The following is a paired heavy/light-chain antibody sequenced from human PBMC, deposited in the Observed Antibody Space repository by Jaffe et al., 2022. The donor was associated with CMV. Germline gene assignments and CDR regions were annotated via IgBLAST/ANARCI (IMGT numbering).Light chain of an antibody. CDR1: SNNVGNQG. V-gene: IGLV10-54*01. Sequence: QAGLTQPPSVSKGLRQTATLTCAGNSNNVGNQGAAWLQHHQGRPPKLLSYRNNDRPSGISGRFSASRSGNTASLTITGLQPEDEADYYCSAWDSSLSGWVFGGGTRLTVL. CDR2: RNN. J-gene: IGLJ3*02. CDR3: SAWDSSLSGWV.
Heavy chain of an antibody. V-gene: IGHV5-51*01. CDR3: ATIVGGYCTNGVCYDAFDI. D-gene: IGHD2-8*01. CDR2: VYPADSDT. Sequence: EVQLVQSGAEVKMPGESLKISCKGSGYSFSTHWIGWVRQMPGKGLECMGIVYPADSDTKYSPSFQGQVTISVDKSISTAYLQWNSLKASDTAMYYCATIVGGYCTNGVCYDAFDIWGQGTTVTVSS. J-gene: IGHJ3*02. CDR1: GYSFSTHW.